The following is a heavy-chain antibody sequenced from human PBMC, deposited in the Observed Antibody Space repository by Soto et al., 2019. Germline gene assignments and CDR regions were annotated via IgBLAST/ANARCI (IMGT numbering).Heavy chain of an antibody. J-gene: IGHJ4*02. CDR2: ISGSGGST. CDR1: GFTFSSYA. CDR3: AKDLVDYYDSSGYYDY. V-gene: IGHV3-23*01. D-gene: IGHD3-22*01. Sequence: GGSLRLSCAASGFTFSSYAMSWVRQAPGKGLEWVSAISGSGGSTYYADSVKGRFTISRDNSKNTLYLQMNSLRAEDTAVYYSAKDLVDYYDSSGYYDYWGQGTLVTVSS.